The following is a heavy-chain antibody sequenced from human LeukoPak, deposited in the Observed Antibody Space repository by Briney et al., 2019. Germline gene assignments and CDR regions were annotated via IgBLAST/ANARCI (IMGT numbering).Heavy chain of an antibody. Sequence: SSETLSLTCTVSGGSISSYYWSGLRQPAGKGREWIGRIYTSGSTNYNPSLKSRVTMSVDTSKNQFSLKLSSVTAADTAVYYCASGIQNWGQGTLVTVSS. CDR3: ASGIQN. V-gene: IGHV4-4*07. CDR1: GGSISSYY. J-gene: IGHJ1*01. CDR2: IYTSGST.